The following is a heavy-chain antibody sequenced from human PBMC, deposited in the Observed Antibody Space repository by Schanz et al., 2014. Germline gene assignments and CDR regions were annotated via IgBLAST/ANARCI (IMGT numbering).Heavy chain of an antibody. V-gene: IGHV3-33*03. CDR1: GFTLSSYG. CDR2: IWFDGTNK. J-gene: IGHJ6*02. CDR3: ASVIMVAGNHRDGRDV. Sequence: QVQLVESGGGVVQPGRSLRLSCSASGFTLSSYGMHWVRQAPGKGLEWLAVIWFDGTNKYNADSVKGRFTISRDNARSSLYLQMSSLRDGDTAVYYCASVIMVAGNHRDGRDVWGQGTTVIVSS. D-gene: IGHD6-19*01.